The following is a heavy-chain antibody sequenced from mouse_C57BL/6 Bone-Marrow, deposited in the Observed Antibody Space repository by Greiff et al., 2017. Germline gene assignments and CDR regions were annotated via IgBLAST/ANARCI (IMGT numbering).Heavy chain of an antibody. J-gene: IGHJ1*03. CDR1: GYTFTSYW. CDR2: IYPGSGST. D-gene: IGHD1-1*01. CDR3: ARPYWSSYWYFDV. V-gene: IGHV1-55*01. Sequence: QVQLQQPGAELVKPGASVKMSCKASGYTFTSYWITWVKQRPGQGLEWIGDIYPGSGSTNYNEKFQSKATLTVDTSSGTAYLQLSSLTSEDSAVYFCARPYWSSYWYFDVWGTGTTVTVSS.